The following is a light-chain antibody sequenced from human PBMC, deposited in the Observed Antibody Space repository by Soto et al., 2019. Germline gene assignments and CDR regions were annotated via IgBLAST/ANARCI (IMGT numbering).Light chain of an antibody. CDR1: SSDVGGYNY. J-gene: IGLJ1*01. Sequence: QSALHQPASVYGAPGQAITLSCTGTSSDVGGYNYVSWYQQHPGKAPKLMIYDVSYRPSGVSDRFSGSKSGNTASLTISGLQSEHEAAYYCDSYTSGTSYVFGTGTKVTVL. V-gene: IGLV2-14*01. CDR3: DSYTSGTSYV. CDR2: DVS.